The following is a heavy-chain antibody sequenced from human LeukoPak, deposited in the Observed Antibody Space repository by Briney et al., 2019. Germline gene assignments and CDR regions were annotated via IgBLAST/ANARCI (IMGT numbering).Heavy chain of an antibody. Sequence: PGGSLRLSCAASGFTFSSNYMSWVRQAPGKGLEWVSIIYSGGSTYYADSVKGRFTISRDNAKNSLYLQMNSLRDEDTAVYYCARAGVGARFEDYWGQGTLVTVSS. J-gene: IGHJ4*02. D-gene: IGHD1-26*01. CDR3: ARAGVGARFEDY. CDR1: GFTFSSNY. V-gene: IGHV3-53*01. CDR2: IYSGGST.